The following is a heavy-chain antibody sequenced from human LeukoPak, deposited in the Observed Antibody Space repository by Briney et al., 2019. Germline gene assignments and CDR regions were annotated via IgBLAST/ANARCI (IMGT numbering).Heavy chain of an antibody. Sequence: SETLSLTCTVSGYSISSGYYWGWIRQPPGKGLEWIGSIYHSGSTYYNPSLKSRVTISVDTSKNQFSLKLSSVTAADTAVYYCAKAPYYPNAFDIWGQGTMVTVSS. CDR1: GYSISSGYY. D-gene: IGHD1-26*01. CDR2: IYHSGST. CDR3: AKAPYYPNAFDI. J-gene: IGHJ3*02. V-gene: IGHV4-38-2*02.